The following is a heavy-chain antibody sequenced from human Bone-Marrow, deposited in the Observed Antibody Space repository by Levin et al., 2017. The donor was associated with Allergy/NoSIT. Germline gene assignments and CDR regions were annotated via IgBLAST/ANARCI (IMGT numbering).Heavy chain of an antibody. V-gene: IGHV3-9*01. CDR1: GLTFDDYA. CDR3: ATLRGKDGYSSWDQ. Sequence: HPGGSLRLSCAVSGLTFDDYAMHWVRQAPGKGLEWVAGISWNSDRIGYADSVEGRFTISRDNAKNSLYLQMNSLRAEDTALYYCATLRGKDGYSSWDQWGQGTRVTVSS. D-gene: IGHD5-24*01. J-gene: IGHJ4*02. CDR2: ISWNSDRI.